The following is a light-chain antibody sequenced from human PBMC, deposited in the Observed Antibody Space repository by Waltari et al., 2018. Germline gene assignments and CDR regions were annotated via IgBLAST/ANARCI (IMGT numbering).Light chain of an antibody. CDR3: QQYNNWPRT. CDR2: GAS. V-gene: IGKV3-15*01. CDR1: QSVSST. J-gene: IGKJ1*01. Sequence: EIVMTQSPATLSVSPGERATLSCRASQSVSSTFTCYQQKPGQAPRRLIYGASTRANGIPSRFSGSGSGTEFTLTISSLQSEDFAVYYCQQYNNWPRTFGQGTKVEIK.